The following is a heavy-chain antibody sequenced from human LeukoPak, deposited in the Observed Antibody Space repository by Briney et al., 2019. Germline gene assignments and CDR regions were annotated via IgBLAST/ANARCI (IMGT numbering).Heavy chain of an antibody. V-gene: IGHV1-2*06. CDR2: INPNSGGT. CDR1: GYTFTGYC. D-gene: IGHD6-6*01. J-gene: IGHJ6*02. CDR3: ARGEHIAARPARHYYYGMDV. Sequence: ASVKVSCKASGYTFTGYCMHWVRQAPGQGLEWMGRINPNSGGTNYAQKFQGRVTMTRDTSISTAYMELSRLRSDDTAVYYCARGEHIAARPARHYYYGMDVWGQGTTVTVSS.